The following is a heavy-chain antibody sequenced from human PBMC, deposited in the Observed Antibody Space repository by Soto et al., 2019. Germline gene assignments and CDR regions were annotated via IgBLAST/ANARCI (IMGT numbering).Heavy chain of an antibody. Sequence: EVQLVESGGELVQPGGSLRLSCAASGFTFNNYWMHWVRQAPGKGLVCVSRINTDGSRTNYADSVKGRFTISRDNAKNTLYLQMDSLRAEDTAVYYCAKVATGSYNWFDPCGQGTLVTVSS. CDR2: INTDGSRT. CDR3: AKVATGSYNWFDP. J-gene: IGHJ5*02. CDR1: GFTFNNYW. D-gene: IGHD1-1*01. V-gene: IGHV3-74*01.